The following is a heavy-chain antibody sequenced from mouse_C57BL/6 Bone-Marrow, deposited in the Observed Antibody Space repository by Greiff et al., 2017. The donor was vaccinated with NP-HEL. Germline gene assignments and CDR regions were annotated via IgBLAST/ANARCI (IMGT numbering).Heavy chain of an antibody. D-gene: IGHD1-1*01. CDR3: ARWDRITTVVAPLSMDY. CDR1: GYTFTSYW. V-gene: IGHV1-64*01. J-gene: IGHJ4*01. Sequence: QVQLQQPGAELVKPGASVKLSCKASGYTFTSYWMHWVKQRPGQGLEWIGMIHPNSGSTNYNEKFKSKATLTVDKSSSTAYMQLSSLTSEDSAVYSCARWDRITTVVAPLSMDYWGQGTSVTVSS. CDR2: IHPNSGST.